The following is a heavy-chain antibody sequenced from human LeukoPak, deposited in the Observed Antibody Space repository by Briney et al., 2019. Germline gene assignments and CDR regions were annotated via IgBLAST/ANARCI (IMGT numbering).Heavy chain of an antibody. D-gene: IGHD3-10*01. J-gene: IGHJ6*03. Sequence: GGSLRLSCAASGFTFDDYTMHWVRQAPGKGLEWVSPISWDGGSTYYADSVKGRFTISRDNSRNTLYLQMNSLRAEDTAVYYCARDGSLLWFGDYYYMDVWGKGTTVTISS. V-gene: IGHV3-43*01. CDR2: ISWDGGST. CDR3: ARDGSLLWFGDYYYMDV. CDR1: GFTFDDYT.